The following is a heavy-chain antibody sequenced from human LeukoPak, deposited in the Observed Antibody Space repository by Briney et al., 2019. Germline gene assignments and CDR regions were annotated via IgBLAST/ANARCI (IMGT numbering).Heavy chain of an antibody. J-gene: IGHJ4*02. CDR2: IYHSGST. D-gene: IGHD3-22*01. CDR1: GGSISSGGYS. CDR3: ARLHYVSSGYYYFDY. V-gene: IGHV4-30-2*02. Sequence: SQTLSLTCAVSGGSISSGGYSWSWIRQPPGKGLEWIGYIYHSGSTYYNPSLKSRVTISVDRSKNQFSLKLSSVTAADTAVYYCARLHYVSSGYYYFDYWGQGTLVTVSS.